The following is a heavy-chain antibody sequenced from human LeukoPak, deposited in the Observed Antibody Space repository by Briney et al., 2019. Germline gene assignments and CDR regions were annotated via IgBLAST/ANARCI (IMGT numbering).Heavy chain of an antibody. J-gene: IGHJ4*02. CDR1: GGTFSSYA. Sequence: SVKVSCKASGGTFSSYAISWVRQAPGQGLEWMGRIIPILGIANYAQKFQGRVTITADKFTSTAYMELSSLRSEDTAVYYCARRTLAVAPFDYWGQGTLVTVSS. D-gene: IGHD6-19*01. CDR3: ARRTLAVAPFDY. CDR2: IIPILGIA. V-gene: IGHV1-69*04.